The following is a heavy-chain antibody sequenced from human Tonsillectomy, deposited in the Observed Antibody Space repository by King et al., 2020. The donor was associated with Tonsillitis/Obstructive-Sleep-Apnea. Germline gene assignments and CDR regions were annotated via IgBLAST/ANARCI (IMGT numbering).Heavy chain of an antibody. CDR3: VKGTSGEFYYYYMDV. Sequence: VQLVESGGGLVQPGGSLRVSCSASGFTFRSYAMHWVRQAPGKGLEYVSAISSNGGSTYYADSVKGRFTISRDNSNNTLYLQMSSLRGEDTAVYYCVKGTSGEFYYYYMDVWGKGTTVTVSS. CDR1: GFTFRSYA. CDR2: ISSNGGST. V-gene: IGHV3-64D*06. J-gene: IGHJ6*03. D-gene: IGHD3-10*01.